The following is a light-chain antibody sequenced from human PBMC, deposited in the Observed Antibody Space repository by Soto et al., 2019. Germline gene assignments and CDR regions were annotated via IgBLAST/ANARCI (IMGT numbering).Light chain of an antibody. J-gene: IGKJ2*01. V-gene: IGKV3-20*01. CDR1: QRVSSSY. CDR2: GAS. CDR3: QQFGSSSYT. Sequence: EIGWTQSPGTLPLSPGESATLSCRASQRVSSSYLTWYQQKFGQAPRILIYGASSRAPGIPDRFSGSGSGTDFTLTVSRLEPEDFAVYYCQQFGSSSYTFGQGTKLEIK.